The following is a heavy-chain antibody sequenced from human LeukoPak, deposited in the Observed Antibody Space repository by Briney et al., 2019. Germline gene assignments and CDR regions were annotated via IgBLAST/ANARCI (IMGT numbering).Heavy chain of an antibody. CDR2: IKKDGSEK. V-gene: IGHV3-7*01. CDR3: ARDLYRIVVVPHYFDC. Sequence: SGGSLRLSCAASGFTFSSYWMSWVRQAPGKGLEWVANIKKDGSEKYYVDSVKGRFTISRDNAKNSLYLQMNSLRAEDTAVYYCARDLYRIVVVPHYFDCWGQGTLVTVSS. CDR1: GFTFSSYW. J-gene: IGHJ4*02. D-gene: IGHD3-22*01.